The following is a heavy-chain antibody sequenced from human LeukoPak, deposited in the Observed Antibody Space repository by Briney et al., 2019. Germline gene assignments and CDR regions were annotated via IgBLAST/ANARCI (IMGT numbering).Heavy chain of an antibody. Sequence: GESLKISCKGSGYSFTSYYMHWVRQAPGQGLEWMGIINPSGGSTSYAQKFQGRVTMTTDTSTSTAYMELRGLTSDDTAVYYCARVRYQLLEYFDYWGQGTLVTVSS. CDR3: ARVRYQLLEYFDY. CDR2: INPSGGST. V-gene: IGHV1-46*01. J-gene: IGHJ4*02. CDR1: GYSFTSYY. D-gene: IGHD2-2*01.